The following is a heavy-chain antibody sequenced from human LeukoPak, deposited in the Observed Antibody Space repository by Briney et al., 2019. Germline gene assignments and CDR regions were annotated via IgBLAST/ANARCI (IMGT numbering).Heavy chain of an antibody. CDR1: GGSINSGDYY. V-gene: IGHV4-39*07. CDR2: IYYSGST. J-gene: IGHJ4*02. CDR3: ARDVKYSYGYGGFDYFDY. D-gene: IGHD5-18*01. Sequence: PSETLSLTCTVSGGSINSGDYYWVWIRQPPGKGLEWIGSIYYSGSTSYNPSLKSRVTISVDTSKNQFSLKLSSVTAADTAVYYCARDVKYSYGYGGFDYFDYWGQGTLVTVSS.